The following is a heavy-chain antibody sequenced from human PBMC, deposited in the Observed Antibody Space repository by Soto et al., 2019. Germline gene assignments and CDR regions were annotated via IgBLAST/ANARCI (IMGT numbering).Heavy chain of an antibody. Sequence: GGSLRLSCAASGFTFSNYGMHWIRQAPGKGLEWVANIWFDGSNSNYADSVKGRFTISRDNSRNTLYLQMNSLRDEDTAVYYCARDQVETVMEGRLTAVSLLGYYGMDVWGQGTTVTVSS. V-gene: IGHV3-33*01. D-gene: IGHD5-18*01. J-gene: IGHJ6*02. CDR1: GFTFSNYG. CDR2: IWFDGSNS. CDR3: ARDQVETVMEGRLTAVSLLGYYGMDV.